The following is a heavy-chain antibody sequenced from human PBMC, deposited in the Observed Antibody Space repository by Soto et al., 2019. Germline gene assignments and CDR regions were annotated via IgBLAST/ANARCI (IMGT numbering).Heavy chain of an antibody. CDR1: GGSISSGGYS. CDR2: IYHSGST. J-gene: IGHJ3*02. V-gene: IGHV4-30-2*01. CDR3: ARGKAFDI. Sequence: SETLSLTCAVSGGSISSGGYSWSWIRQPPGKGLEWIGYIYHSGSTYYNPSLKSRVTISVDRSKNQFSLELSSVTAAETAVYYCARGKAFDIWGQGTMVTVSS.